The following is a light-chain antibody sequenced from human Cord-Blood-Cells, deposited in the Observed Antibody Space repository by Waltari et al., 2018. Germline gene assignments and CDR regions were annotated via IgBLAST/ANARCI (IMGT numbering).Light chain of an antibody. CDR1: SCDVGGYNY. CDR2: EIS. V-gene: IGLV2-8*01. Sequence: QTALTQPPSAPRSPDQSVTISCTRPSCDVGGYNYVSCYQQHPGKAPKLLIYEISKRPSGVPDRFSGSKSGNTASLTVSGLQAEDEADYYCSSYAGSNNYVFGTGTKVTVL. CDR3: SSYAGSNNYV. J-gene: IGLJ1*01.